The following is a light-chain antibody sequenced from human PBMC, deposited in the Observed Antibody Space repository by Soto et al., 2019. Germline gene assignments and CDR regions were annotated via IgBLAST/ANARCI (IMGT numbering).Light chain of an antibody. CDR2: DAS. CDR3: QQYNSYSGALT. V-gene: IGKV1-5*01. J-gene: IGKJ4*01. Sequence: DIQMTQSPSTLSASVGDRVTITCRASQSISSWLAWYQQKPGKAPKLLIYDASSLESGVPSRFSGSGSGTEFTLTISSLQPDDFATYYCQQYNSYSGALTFGGGTKVEIK. CDR1: QSISSW.